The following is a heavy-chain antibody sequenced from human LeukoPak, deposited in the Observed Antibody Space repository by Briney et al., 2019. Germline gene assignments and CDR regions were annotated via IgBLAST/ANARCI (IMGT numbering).Heavy chain of an antibody. V-gene: IGHV5-51*01. J-gene: IGHJ5*02. CDR3: ASLNGDYYDSSGYYPYNWFDP. Sequence: GESLKISCKGSGYSFTSYWIGWVRQMPGKGLEWMGIIYPGDSDTRYSPSFQGQVTISADKSISTAYLQWSSQKASDTAMYYCASLNGDYYDSSGYYPYNWFDPWGQGTLVTVSS. D-gene: IGHD3-22*01. CDR1: GYSFTSYW. CDR2: IYPGDSDT.